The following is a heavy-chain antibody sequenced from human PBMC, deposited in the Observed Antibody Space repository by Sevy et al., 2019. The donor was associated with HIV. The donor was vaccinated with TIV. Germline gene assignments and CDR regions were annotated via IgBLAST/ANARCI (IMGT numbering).Heavy chain of an antibody. V-gene: IGHV1-24*01. D-gene: IGHD3-22*01. CDR2: FDPEDGET. CDR3: ATLYYYDSSGYWPLVDKYDAFDI. J-gene: IGHJ3*02. CDR1: GYTLTELS. Sequence: ASVKVSCKVSGYTLTELSMHWVRQAPGKGLEWMGGFDPEDGETIYAQKFQGRDTMTEDTSTDTAYMELSSLRSEDTAVYYCATLYYYDSSGYWPLVDKYDAFDIWGQGTMVTVSS.